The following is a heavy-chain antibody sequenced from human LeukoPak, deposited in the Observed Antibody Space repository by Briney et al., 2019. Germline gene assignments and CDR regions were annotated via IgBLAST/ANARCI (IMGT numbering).Heavy chain of an antibody. V-gene: IGHV3-21*01. CDR1: GFTFSSYS. Sequence: PGGSLRLSCAASGFTFSSYSMNWVRQAPGKGLEWVSSISSSSSYIYYADSVKGRFTISRDNAKNSLYVQMNSLRAEDTAVYYCARVGGGSYYFDSSGQGTLVTVSS. J-gene: IGHJ4*02. D-gene: IGHD1-26*01. CDR3: ARVGGGSYYFDS. CDR2: ISSSSSYI.